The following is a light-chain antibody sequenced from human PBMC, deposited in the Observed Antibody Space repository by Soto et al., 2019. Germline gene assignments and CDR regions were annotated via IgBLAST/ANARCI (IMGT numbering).Light chain of an antibody. Sequence: DIQMTQSPSSLSASVGDRVTITCRASQSISSHLNWYQQKPGKAPKLLIIAASSLQSGVPSRFSGRGSGTDFTLTITSLQPEDFAIYSCQHSHSAPLTFGGGTKVEI. J-gene: IGKJ4*01. CDR3: QHSHSAPLT. CDR1: QSISSH. V-gene: IGKV1-39*01. CDR2: AAS.